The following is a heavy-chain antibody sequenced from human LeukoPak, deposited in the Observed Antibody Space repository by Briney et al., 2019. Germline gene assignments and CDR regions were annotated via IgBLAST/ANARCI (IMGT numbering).Heavy chain of an antibody. CDR3: ARGLGVGAQVLDL. V-gene: IGHV3-21*01. CDR2: ISRSSSHI. D-gene: IGHD1-26*01. CDR1: GFTFSTYG. J-gene: IGHJ2*01. Sequence: GGSLRLSCAASGFTFSTYGMSWVRQAPGKGLEWVSSISRSSSHIYYADSVKGRFTISRDNAKHSLYLQMNSLRAEDTAVYYCARGLGVGAQVLDLWGRGTLVTVSS.